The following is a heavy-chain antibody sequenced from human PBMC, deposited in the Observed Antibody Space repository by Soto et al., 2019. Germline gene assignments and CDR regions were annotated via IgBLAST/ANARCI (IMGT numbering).Heavy chain of an antibody. Sequence: QVQLEQSGAEVKKPGSSVKVSCKASGGTLSDHGVAWLRQAPGQGLEWMGGTIPVFNTAKYAQKFQGRVTVTADKFTNTAYMELSCLRSEDTAFYFCARGVYGSGNYYTGPSAFDIWGQGTMVIVSS. V-gene: IGHV1-69*06. D-gene: IGHD3-10*01. J-gene: IGHJ3*02. CDR1: GGTLSDHG. CDR2: TIPVFNTA. CDR3: ARGVYGSGNYYTGPSAFDI.